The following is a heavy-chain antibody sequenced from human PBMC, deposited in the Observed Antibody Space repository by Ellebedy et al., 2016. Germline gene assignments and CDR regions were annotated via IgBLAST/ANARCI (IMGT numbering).Heavy chain of an antibody. J-gene: IGHJ5*01. Sequence: GESLKISCKGSGYIFTTYWIAWVRQMPGKGLEWMGIIDPSDSDTRYRPSFQGQVTISADKSISTAYLQWNSLRASDTAIYYCARQVGATNWLDSWGQGTLVTVSS. V-gene: IGHV5-51*01. CDR3: ARQVGATNWLDS. CDR2: IDPSDSDT. D-gene: IGHD1-26*01. CDR1: GYIFTTYW.